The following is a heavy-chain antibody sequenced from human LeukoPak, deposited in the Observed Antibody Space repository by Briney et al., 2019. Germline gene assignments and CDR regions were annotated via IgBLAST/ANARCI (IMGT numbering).Heavy chain of an antibody. J-gene: IGHJ3*02. CDR3: ARKTYYYDSSGYYELYHAFDI. Sequence: GASVKVSCKASGGTFSSYAISWVRQAPGQGLEWMGGIIPIFGTANYAQKFQGRVTITADKSTSTAYMELSSLRSEDTAVYYCARKTYYYDSSGYYELYHAFDIWGQGTMVTVSS. CDR2: IIPIFGTA. CDR1: GGTFSSYA. D-gene: IGHD3-22*01. V-gene: IGHV1-69*06.